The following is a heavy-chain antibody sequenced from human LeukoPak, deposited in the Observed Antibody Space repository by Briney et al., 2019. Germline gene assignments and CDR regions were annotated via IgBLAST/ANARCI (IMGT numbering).Heavy chain of an antibody. V-gene: IGHV3-15*01. CDR1: GFTFRNAW. CDR2: IKSKTDGGTT. CDR3: TTDQYYGSELVRMDV. D-gene: IGHD3-10*01. J-gene: IGHJ6*02. Sequence: GGSLRLSCAASGFTFRNAWMSWVRQAPGKGLEWVGRIKSKTDGGTTDYAAPVKGRFTISRDDSKNTLYLQMNSLKTEDTAVYYCTTDQYYGSELVRMDVWGQGTTVTVSS.